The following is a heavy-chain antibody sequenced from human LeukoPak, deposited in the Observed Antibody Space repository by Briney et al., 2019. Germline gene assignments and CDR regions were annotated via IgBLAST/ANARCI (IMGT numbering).Heavy chain of an antibody. CDR2: IYYSGST. CDR1: GGSISSGDYY. CDR3: ASLSSGYYYYYMDV. Sequence: SQTLSLTCTVSGGSISSGDYYWSWIRQPPGKGLEWIGYIYYSGSTYYNLSLKSRVTISVDTSKNQFSLKLSSVTAADTAVYYCASLSSGYYYYYMDVWGKGTTVTVSS. J-gene: IGHJ6*03. V-gene: IGHV4-30-4*08. D-gene: IGHD3-22*01.